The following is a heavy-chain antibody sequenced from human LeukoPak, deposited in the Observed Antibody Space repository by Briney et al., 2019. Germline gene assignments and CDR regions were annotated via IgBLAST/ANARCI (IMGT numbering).Heavy chain of an antibody. CDR1: GFTFSTYW. CDR3: ARLGAADDYFDY. V-gene: IGHV3-74*01. D-gene: IGHD6-13*01. J-gene: IGHJ4*02. Sequence: GGSLRLSCAASGFTFSTYWMHWVRQAPGKGLVWVSRINSDGSTTTYADSVKGRFTISRDYAKNTLYLQMNILRAEDTAVYYCARLGAADDYFDYWGQGTLVTVSS. CDR2: INSDGSTT.